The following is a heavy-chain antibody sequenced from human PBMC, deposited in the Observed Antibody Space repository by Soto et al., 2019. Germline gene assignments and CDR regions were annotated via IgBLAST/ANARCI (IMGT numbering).Heavy chain of an antibody. Sequence: GALRLSCAASGFTFSSYAMHWVRQAPGKGLEWVAVMSYDGSNKYYADSVKGRFTISRDNSKNTLYLQMNSLRPEDTAVYYCARDVSGCSGGSCYIPSDYWGQGTLVTVS. D-gene: IGHD2-15*01. CDR3: ARDVSGCSGGSCYIPSDY. V-gene: IGHV3-30-3*01. CDR2: MSYDGSNK. CDR1: GFTFSSYA. J-gene: IGHJ4*02.